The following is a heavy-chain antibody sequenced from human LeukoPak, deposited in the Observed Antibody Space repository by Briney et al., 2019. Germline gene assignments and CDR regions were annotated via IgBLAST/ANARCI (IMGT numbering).Heavy chain of an antibody. J-gene: IGHJ4*02. CDR2: ISSSSSTI. CDR1: GFIFSNYA. D-gene: IGHD3-3*01. Sequence: PGGSLRLSCAASGFIFSNYAMSWVRQAPGKGLEGVSYISSSSSTIYYADSVKGRFTISRDNAKNSLYLQMNSLRDEDTAVYYCARDGLVLRFLEWLFLDYWGQGTLVTVSS. CDR3: ARDGLVLRFLEWLFLDY. V-gene: IGHV3-48*02.